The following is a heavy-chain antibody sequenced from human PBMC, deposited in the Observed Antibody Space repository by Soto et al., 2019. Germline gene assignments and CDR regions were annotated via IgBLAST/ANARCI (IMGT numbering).Heavy chain of an antibody. D-gene: IGHD5-12*01. CDR2: ISAYNGNT. Sequence: QVQLVQSGAEVKKPGASVKVSCKASGYTFTSYGISWVRQAPGQGLEWMGWISAYNGNTNYAQKLQGRVTMTTDTSTSTAYKELRSLRSDDTAVYYCARDLGYSGSDSSYYYAMDVWGQGTTVTVSS. CDR1: GYTFTSYG. V-gene: IGHV1-18*01. CDR3: ARDLGYSGSDSSYYYAMDV. J-gene: IGHJ6*02.